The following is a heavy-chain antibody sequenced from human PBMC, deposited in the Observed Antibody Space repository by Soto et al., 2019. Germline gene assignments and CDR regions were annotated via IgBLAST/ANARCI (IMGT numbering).Heavy chain of an antibody. D-gene: IGHD3-22*01. CDR1: GYSISSGYY. V-gene: IGHV4-38-2*01. Sequence: PSENLSLTCAVSGYSISSGYYWGWLRQPPGKGLEWIGSIYHGGSTYYNPPRNSRDTLSIDMTNDHVSLILNSVTAADTAVYYCARVGPWVAYYYHSSPYSFENWFDPWGQGTLVTVSS. J-gene: IGHJ5*02. CDR3: ARVGPWVAYYYHSSPYSFENWFDP. CDR2: IYHGGST.